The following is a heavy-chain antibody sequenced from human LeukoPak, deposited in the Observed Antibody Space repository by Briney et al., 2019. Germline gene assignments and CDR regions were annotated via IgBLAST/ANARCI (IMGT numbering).Heavy chain of an antibody. J-gene: IGHJ4*02. CDR3: AGGASSTVHY. CDR2: INGDGSL. D-gene: IGHD6-13*01. CDR1: GLTFSTYW. V-gene: IGHV3-74*01. Sequence: GGSLRLSCAASGLTFSTYWMHWVRQAPGKGLVWVLRINGDGSLSYADSVKGRFTISRDNTKNMLYLQMNSLRAEDTAVYYCAGGASSTVHYWGQGTLVTVSS.